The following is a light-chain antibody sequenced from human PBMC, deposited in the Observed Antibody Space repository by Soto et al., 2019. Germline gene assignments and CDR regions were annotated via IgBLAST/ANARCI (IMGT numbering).Light chain of an antibody. CDR2: DVS. V-gene: IGLV2-14*01. CDR1: SSDVGGYNY. J-gene: IGLJ2*01. Sequence: QSVLTQPASVSGSPGQSITISCTGTSSDVGGYNYVSWYQQHPGKAPKLMIYDVSDRPSGVSSRFSGSKSGNTASLTISGLQAEDEADYYCSSYTSRSTLVFGGGTKVNVL. CDR3: SSYTSRSTLV.